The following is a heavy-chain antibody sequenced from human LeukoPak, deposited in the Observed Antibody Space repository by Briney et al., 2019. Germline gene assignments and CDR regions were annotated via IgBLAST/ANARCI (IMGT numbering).Heavy chain of an antibody. J-gene: IGHJ4*02. CDR1: GGSFSGYY. D-gene: IGHD6-13*01. CDR3: ARGLGYSSSWYDY. V-gene: IGHV4-34*01. CDR2: INHSGST. Sequence: SETLSLTCAVYGGSFSGYYWCLIRQPPGNGLDLIGEINHSGSTNYNPSLKSRVTISVDTSKNQFSLKLSSVTAADTAVYYCARGLGYSSSWYDYWGQGTLVTVSS.